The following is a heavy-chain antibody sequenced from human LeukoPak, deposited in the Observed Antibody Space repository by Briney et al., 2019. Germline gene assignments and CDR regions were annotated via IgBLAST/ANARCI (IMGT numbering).Heavy chain of an antibody. J-gene: IGHJ3*02. CDR1: GFTFTTYW. CDR3: ARDPAAGVDTAMADQYAFDI. V-gene: IGHV3-7*01. Sequence: PGESLRLSCAASGFTFTTYWMSWVRQLPGKGLEWVANINQDGTEKYYVDSVKGRFTISRDNSKNTLYLQMNSLRADDTAVYYCARDPAAGVDTAMADQYAFDIWGQGTMVTVSS. D-gene: IGHD5-18*01. CDR2: INQDGTEK.